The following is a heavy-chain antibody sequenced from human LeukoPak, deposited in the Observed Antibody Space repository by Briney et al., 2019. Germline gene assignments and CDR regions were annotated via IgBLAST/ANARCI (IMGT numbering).Heavy chain of an antibody. CDR1: GGSIRSSYFY. CDR3: ARGHNYYGMDV. CDR2: IYYSGST. J-gene: IGHJ6*02. Sequence: SETLSLTCTVSGGSIRSSYFYWGWIRQPPGKGLEWIGSIYYSGSTYYNPSLKSRDTISVDTSKNQFSLKLSSVTAADTAVYYCARGHNYYGMDVWGQGTTVTVSS. V-gene: IGHV4-39*01.